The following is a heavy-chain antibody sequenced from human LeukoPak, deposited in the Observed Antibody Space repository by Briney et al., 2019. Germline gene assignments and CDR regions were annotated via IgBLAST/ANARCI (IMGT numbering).Heavy chain of an antibody. CDR1: GYSISSGYY. V-gene: IGHV4-38-2*01. J-gene: IGHJ3*02. CDR3: ARAQRSYDSSGYLRPYAFDI. D-gene: IGHD3-22*01. CDR2: IYHSGSP. Sequence: SETLSLTCAVSGYSISSGYYWGWIRQPPGKGLEWIGNIYHSGSPYYNPSLKSRVTTSVDTSKNQFSLKVSSVTVADTAVYYCARAQRSYDSSGYLRPYAFDIWGQGTMVTVSS.